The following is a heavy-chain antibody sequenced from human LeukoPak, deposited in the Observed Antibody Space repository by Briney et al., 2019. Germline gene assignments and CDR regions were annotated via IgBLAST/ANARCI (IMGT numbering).Heavy chain of an antibody. CDR1: GCTFTSSA. J-gene: IGHJ6*02. CDR2: IVVCSGNK. Sequence: ASVKVSCKASGCTFTSSAMQGVRQARGQRGEGMGWIVVCSGNKNYAQKFQERVTITRDMSTSTAYMELSSLRSEDTAVYYCAADHPFYGSGSYYKDYGMDVWGQGTTVTVSS. V-gene: IGHV1-58*02. CDR3: AADHPFYGSGSYYKDYGMDV. D-gene: IGHD3-10*01.